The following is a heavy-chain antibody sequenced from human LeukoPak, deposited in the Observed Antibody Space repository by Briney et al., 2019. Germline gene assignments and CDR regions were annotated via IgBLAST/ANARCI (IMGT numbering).Heavy chain of an antibody. J-gene: IGHJ4*02. CDR2: ISGSGSST. Sequence: GGSLRLSCAASGFTFSSYAMNWVRQAPGKGLEWVSGISGSGSSTNYADSVEGRFTISRDNSNNTLYLRMNSLRAEDTAVYYCAKDARRDGYSYDYWGQGTLVTVSS. CDR1: GFTFSSYA. D-gene: IGHD5-24*01. V-gene: IGHV3-23*01. CDR3: AKDARRDGYSYDY.